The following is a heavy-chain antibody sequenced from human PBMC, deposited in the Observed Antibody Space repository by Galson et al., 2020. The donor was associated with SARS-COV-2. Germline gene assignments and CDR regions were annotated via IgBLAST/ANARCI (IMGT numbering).Heavy chain of an antibody. CDR3: ARDRVDTAMGSYFDY. D-gene: IGHD5-18*01. CDR1: GFTFSSYA. CDR2: ISYDGSNK. J-gene: IGHJ4*02. V-gene: IGHV3-30-3*01. Sequence: GGSLRLSCAASGFTFSSYAMHWVRQAPGKGLEWVAVISYDGSNKYYADSVKGRFTISRDNSKNTLYLQMNSLRAEDTAVYYCARDRVDTAMGSYFDYWGQGTLVTVSS.